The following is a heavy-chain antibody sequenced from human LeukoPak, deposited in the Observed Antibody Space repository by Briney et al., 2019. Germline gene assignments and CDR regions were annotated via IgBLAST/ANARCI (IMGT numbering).Heavy chain of an antibody. CDR2: IWYDGSNK. Sequence: PGGSLRLSCAASGFTFSSYGMHWVRQAPGKGLEWVAVIWYDGSNKYYADSVKGRFTISRDNSKNTLYLQMNSLRAEDTAVYHCARAEYYYDSSGPVDYWGQGTLVTVSS. CDR3: ARAEYYYDSSGPVDY. D-gene: IGHD3-22*01. J-gene: IGHJ4*02. V-gene: IGHV3-33*01. CDR1: GFTFSSYG.